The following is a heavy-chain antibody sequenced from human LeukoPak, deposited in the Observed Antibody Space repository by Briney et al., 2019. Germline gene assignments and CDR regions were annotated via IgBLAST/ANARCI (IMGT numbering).Heavy chain of an antibody. CDR2: ISWNSGSI. CDR1: GFTFDDYA. Sequence: GGSLRLSCAASGFTFDDYAMHWVRQAPGKGLEWVSGISWNSGSIGYADSVKGRFTISRDNAKNSLYLQMNSLRAEDTALYYCAKDTRVRGVIADDAFDIWGQGTMVTVSS. CDR3: AKDTRVRGVIADDAFDI. J-gene: IGHJ3*02. V-gene: IGHV3-9*01. D-gene: IGHD3-10*01.